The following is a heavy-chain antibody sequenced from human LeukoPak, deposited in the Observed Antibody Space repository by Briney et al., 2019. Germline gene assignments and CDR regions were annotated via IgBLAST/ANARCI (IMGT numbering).Heavy chain of an antibody. Sequence: GGSLRLSCAASGFTFDDYGMSWVRQAPGKGLEWVSGINWNDDSTGYADSVKGRFTISRDNAKKSLYLQMNSLRAEDTAVYYCAKGGNYYGSGSLDYWGQGTLVTVSS. V-gene: IGHV3-20*04. CDR2: INWNDDST. J-gene: IGHJ4*02. D-gene: IGHD3-10*01. CDR1: GFTFDDYG. CDR3: AKGGNYYGSGSLDY.